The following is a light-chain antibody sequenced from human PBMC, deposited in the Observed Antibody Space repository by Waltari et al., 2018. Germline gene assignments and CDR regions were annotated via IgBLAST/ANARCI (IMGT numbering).Light chain of an antibody. J-gene: IGKJ1*01. V-gene: IGKV3-20*01. CDR1: QSISVY. Sequence: IVLTQSPGNLSLSPGERATLPCRASQSISVYLAWYQQKVGQPPRLLIYEASSRATGIPDMFSGSGSGTDFSLTISRLEPEDFAVYYCQKYGTLPATFGQGTKVEIK. CDR2: EAS. CDR3: QKYGTLPAT.